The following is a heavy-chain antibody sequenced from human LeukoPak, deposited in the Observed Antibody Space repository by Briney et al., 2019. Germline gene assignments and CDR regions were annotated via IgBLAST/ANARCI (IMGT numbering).Heavy chain of an antibody. CDR3: ARGIAVAGAHKIDY. Sequence: GGSLRLSCAASGFTFSSYWMSWVRQAPGKGLEWVANIKQDGSEKYYVDSVKGRFTISRDNAKNSLYLQMNSLRAEDTAVYYCARGIAVAGAHKIDYWGQGTLVTVSS. V-gene: IGHV3-7*04. CDR2: IKQDGSEK. D-gene: IGHD6-19*01. J-gene: IGHJ4*02. CDR1: GFTFSSYW.